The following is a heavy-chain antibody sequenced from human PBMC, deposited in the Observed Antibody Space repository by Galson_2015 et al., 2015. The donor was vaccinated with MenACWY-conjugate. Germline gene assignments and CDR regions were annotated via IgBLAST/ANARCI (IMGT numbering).Heavy chain of an antibody. V-gene: IGHV3-11*05. CDR2: ISSSSSYT. CDR1: GFTFSDYY. D-gene: IGHD3-9*01. J-gene: IGHJ6*02. Sequence: SLRLSCAASGFTFSDYYMSWIRQAPGKGLEWVSYISSSSSYTNYADSVKGRFTISRDNAKNSLYLQMNSLRAEDTAVYYCARAAISNYSYYGMDVWGQGTTVTVSS. CDR3: ARAAISNYSYYGMDV.